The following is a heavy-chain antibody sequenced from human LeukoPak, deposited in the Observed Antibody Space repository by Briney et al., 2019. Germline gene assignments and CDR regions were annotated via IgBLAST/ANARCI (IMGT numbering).Heavy chain of an antibody. CDR1: GSTFSSYA. CDR3: AKEGDYYDSSGYYDDY. D-gene: IGHD3-22*01. CDR2: ISGSGGST. J-gene: IGHJ4*02. V-gene: IGHV3-23*01. Sequence: GGSLRLSCAASGSTFSSYAMSWVRQAPGKGLEWVSAISGSGGSTYYADSVKGRFTISRDNSKNTLYLQMNSLRAEDTAVYYCAKEGDYYDSSGYYDDYWGQGTLVTVSS.